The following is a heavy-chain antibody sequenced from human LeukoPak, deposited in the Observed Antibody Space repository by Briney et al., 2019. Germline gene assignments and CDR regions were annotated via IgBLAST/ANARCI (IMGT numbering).Heavy chain of an antibody. CDR2: ITSSGPTA. D-gene: IGHD2-15*01. CDR3: ARLGFCSDGSCYSLDY. J-gene: IGHJ4*02. CDR1: GFTFINYE. Sequence: GSLSLSCSASGFTFINYEMNWVRQAPGMGLEWVSYITSSGPTAYYADSVKGRFNISRDNAQNSLFLQMNNLTAEDTAIYYCARLGFCSDGSCYSLDYWGQGILVTVSS. V-gene: IGHV3-48*03.